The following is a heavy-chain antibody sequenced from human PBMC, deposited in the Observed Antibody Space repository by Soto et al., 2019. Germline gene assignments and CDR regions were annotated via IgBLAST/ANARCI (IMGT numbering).Heavy chain of an antibody. V-gene: IGHV4-4*02. J-gene: IGHJ6*02. CDR3: ERAVGYYYYYGMDV. D-gene: IGHD1-26*01. CDR2: IYHSGST. CDR1: GGSLSSSNW. Sequence: SETLSLTCAVSGGSLSSSNWWSWVRQPPGKGLEWIGEIYHSGSTNYNPSLKSRVTISVDKSKNQFSLKLSSVTAADTAVYYCERAVGYYYYYGMDVWGQGTTVTVSS.